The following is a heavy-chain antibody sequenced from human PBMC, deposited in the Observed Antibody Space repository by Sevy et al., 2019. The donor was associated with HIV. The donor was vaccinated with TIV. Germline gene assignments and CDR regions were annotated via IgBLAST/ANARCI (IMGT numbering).Heavy chain of an antibody. CDR3: AKVAVGSDSSGVYFQH. CDR1: GFTFSSYG. CDR2: IRYDGSNK. Sequence: GGSLRLSCAASGFTFSSYGMHWVRQAPGKGLEWVAFIRYDGSNKYYADSVKGRFTISRDNSKNTLYLQMNSLRAEDTAVYYCAKVAVGSDSSGVYFQHWGQGTLVTVSS. J-gene: IGHJ1*01. V-gene: IGHV3-30*02. D-gene: IGHD6-25*01.